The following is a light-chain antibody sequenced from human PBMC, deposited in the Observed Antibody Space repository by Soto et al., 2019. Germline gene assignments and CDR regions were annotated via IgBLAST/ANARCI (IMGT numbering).Light chain of an antibody. CDR2: NNS. CDR1: SSNIGAVYD. J-gene: IGLJ3*02. V-gene: IGLV1-40*01. Sequence: QSVLTQPPSVSGAPGQRVTISCTGSSSNIGAVYDVHWYQQLPGTAPKLLIYNNSNRPSGVPDRFSGSKSGTSASLAITGLQAEDEADYYCQSYDSSLSGSVFGGGTKVTVL. CDR3: QSYDSSLSGSV.